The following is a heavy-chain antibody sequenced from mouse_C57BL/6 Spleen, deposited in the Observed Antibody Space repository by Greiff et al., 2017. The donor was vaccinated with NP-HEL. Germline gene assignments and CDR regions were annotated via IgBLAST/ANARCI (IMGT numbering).Heavy chain of an antibody. V-gene: IGHV5-16*01. CDR1: GFTFSDYY. D-gene: IGHD4-1*02. Sequence: EVQRVESEGGLVQPGSSMKLSCTASGFTFSDYYMAWVRQVPEKGLEWVANINYDGSSTYYLDSLKSRFIISRDNAKNILYLQMSSLKSEDTATYYCARDRQLGYFDYWGQGTTLTVSS. CDR3: ARDRQLGYFDY. J-gene: IGHJ2*01. CDR2: INYDGSST.